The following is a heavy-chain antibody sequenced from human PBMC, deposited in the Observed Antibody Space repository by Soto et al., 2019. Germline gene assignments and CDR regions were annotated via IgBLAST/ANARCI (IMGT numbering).Heavy chain of an antibody. CDR2: IYYNGNI. V-gene: IGHV4-30-4*01. CDR3: ARAKEGYWFEGTAFDS. D-gene: IGHD3-10*01. CDR1: GGSITSGDYY. Sequence: PSETLSLTXTVSGGSITSGDYYWSWIRQPPGKGLEWIAYIYYNGNIYSNPSLKSRLTMSRDTSKNQFSLKLDSVTATDTAVYYCARAKEGYWFEGTAFDSWGQGTLVTVSS. J-gene: IGHJ4*02.